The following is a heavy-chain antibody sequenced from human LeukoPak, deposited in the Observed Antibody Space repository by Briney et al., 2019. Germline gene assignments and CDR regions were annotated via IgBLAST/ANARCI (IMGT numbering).Heavy chain of an antibody. CDR1: GFTFGDYA. CDR2: IRSKAYGGTT. V-gene: IGHV3-49*03. J-gene: IGHJ5*02. CDR3: TSKPESGSYLYP. D-gene: IGHD1-26*01. Sequence: GGSLRLSCTASGFTFGDYAMSWFRQAPGKGLEWVGFIRSKAYGGTTEYAASVKGRSTISRDDSKSIAYLQMNSLKTEDTAVYYCTSKPESGSYLYPWGQGTLVTVSS.